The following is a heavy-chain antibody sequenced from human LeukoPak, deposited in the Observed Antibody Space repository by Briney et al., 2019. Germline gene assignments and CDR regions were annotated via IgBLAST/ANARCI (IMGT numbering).Heavy chain of an antibody. D-gene: IGHD4-17*01. CDR2: IYYSGST. V-gene: IGHV4-34*01. CDR3: ARHQPTTVTTDY. J-gene: IGHJ4*02. CDR1: GGSFSGYY. Sequence: NPSETLSLTCAVYGGSFSGYYWSWIRQPPGKGLEWIGSIYYSGSTYYNPSLKSRVTISVDTSKNQFSLKLSSVTAADTAVYYCARHQPTTVTTDYWGQGTLVTVSS.